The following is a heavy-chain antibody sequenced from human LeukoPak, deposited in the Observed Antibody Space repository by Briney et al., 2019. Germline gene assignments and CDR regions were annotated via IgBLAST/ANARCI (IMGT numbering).Heavy chain of an antibody. CDR2: ISSSSSYI. CDR1: GFTFSSYP. J-gene: IGHJ6*03. CDR3: ARDWVTTTGLKYYYYMDV. V-gene: IGHV3-21*01. D-gene: IGHD1-1*01. Sequence: GGSLTLSCAASGFTFSSYPMNWVRQAPGKGLEWVSSISSSSSYIYYADSVKGRFTISRDNAKNSLYLQMNSLRAEDTAVYYCARDWVTTTGLKYYYYMDVWGKGTTVTVSS.